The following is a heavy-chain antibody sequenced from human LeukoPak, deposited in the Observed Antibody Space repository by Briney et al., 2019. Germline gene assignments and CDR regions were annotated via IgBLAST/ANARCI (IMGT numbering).Heavy chain of an antibody. CDR2: IYYSGST. J-gene: IGHJ5*02. CDR3: ARVDGSCSGGSCPSGNWFDP. Sequence: SETLSLTCTVSGGSISSSSYYWGWIRQPPGKGLEWIGSIYYSGSTYYNPSLKSRVTISVDTSKNQFSLKLTSVTAADTAVYYCARVDGSCSGGSCPSGNWFDPWGQGTLVTVSS. V-gene: IGHV4-39*01. CDR1: GGSISSSSYY. D-gene: IGHD2-15*01.